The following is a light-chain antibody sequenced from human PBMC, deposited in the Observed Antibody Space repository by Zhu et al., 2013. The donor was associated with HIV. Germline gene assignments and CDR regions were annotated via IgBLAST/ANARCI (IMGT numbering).Light chain of an antibody. V-gene: IGKV1-5*01. J-gene: IGKJ3*01. CDR1: QSISTW. CDR2: DAS. CDR3: QETSSSSFA. Sequence: DIQMTQSPSTLSASVGDRVTITCRASQSISTWLAWYQQKPGKAPNLLIYDASSLESGVPSRFSGSGSGTDFTFTISSLQPEDFAVYYCQETSSSSFAFGPGTTVDFK.